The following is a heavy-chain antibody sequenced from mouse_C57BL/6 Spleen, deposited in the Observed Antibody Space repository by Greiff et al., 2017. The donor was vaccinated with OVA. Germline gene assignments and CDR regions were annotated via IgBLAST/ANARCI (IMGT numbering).Heavy chain of an antibody. V-gene: IGHV1-52*01. CDR1: GYTFTSYW. J-gene: IGHJ2*01. CDR2: IDPSDSET. Sequence: QVHVKQPGAELVRPGSSVKLSCKASGYTFTSYWMHWVKQRPRQGLEWIGNIDPSDSETHYNQKFKDKATLTVDKSSSTAYMQLSSLTSEDSAVYYCARRGYYGNYVDYWGQGTTLTVSS. CDR3: ARRGYYGNYVDY. D-gene: IGHD1-1*02.